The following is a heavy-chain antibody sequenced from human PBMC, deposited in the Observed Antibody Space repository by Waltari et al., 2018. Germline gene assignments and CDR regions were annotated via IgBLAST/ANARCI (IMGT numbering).Heavy chain of an antibody. Sequence: QVQLVQSGAEVKKPGASVKVSCKVSGYTLTELSMHWVRQAPGKGLEWMGGFDPEDGETIYAQKCQGRVTMTEDTSTDTAYMELSSLRSEDTAVYYCATGPSEGDTPYYYYGMDVWGQGTTVTVSS. CDR3: ATGPSEGDTPYYYYGMDV. J-gene: IGHJ6*02. V-gene: IGHV1-24*01. D-gene: IGHD2-21*01. CDR2: FDPEDGET. CDR1: GYTLTELS.